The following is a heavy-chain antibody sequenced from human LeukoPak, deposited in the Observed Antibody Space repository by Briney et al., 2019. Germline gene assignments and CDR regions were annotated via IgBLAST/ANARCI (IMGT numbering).Heavy chain of an antibody. D-gene: IGHD6-13*01. CDR1: GFTFSSYW. J-gene: IGHJ4*02. CDR2: INSDGSST. Sequence: GSLRLSCAASGFTFSSYWMHWVRQAPGKGLVWVSRINSDGSSTSYADSVKGRFTISRDNAKNTLYLQMNSLRAEDTAVYYCARGRAAAGTDYWGQGTLVTVSS. CDR3: ARGRAAAGTDY. V-gene: IGHV3-74*01.